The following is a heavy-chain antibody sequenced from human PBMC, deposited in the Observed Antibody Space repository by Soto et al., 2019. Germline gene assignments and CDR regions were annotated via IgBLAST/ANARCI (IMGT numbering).Heavy chain of an antibody. CDR1: GFTFSSYG. CDR3: AKDLPPTDY. Sequence: GGSLRLSCAASGFTFSSYGMHWVRQAPGKGLEWVAVISYDGSNKYYADSVKGRFTISRDNSKNTLYLQMNSLRAEDTAVYYCAKDLPPTDYWGQGTLVTVSS. J-gene: IGHJ4*02. CDR2: ISYDGSNK. V-gene: IGHV3-30*18.